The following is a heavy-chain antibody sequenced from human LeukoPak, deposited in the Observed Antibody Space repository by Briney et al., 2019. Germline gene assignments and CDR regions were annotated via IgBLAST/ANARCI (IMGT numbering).Heavy chain of an antibody. J-gene: IGHJ3*02. Sequence: SVKVFCKASGRTFSSYDISWARQAPGQGLEWMGGIIPIFGTANYAQKCQGRVTITTDESTSTGYMELSSLRSEDTAVYYCARGEGYNYHDAFDIWGQGTMVTVSS. CDR1: GRTFSSYD. CDR2: IIPIFGTA. V-gene: IGHV1-69*05. CDR3: ARGEGYNYHDAFDI. D-gene: IGHD5-24*01.